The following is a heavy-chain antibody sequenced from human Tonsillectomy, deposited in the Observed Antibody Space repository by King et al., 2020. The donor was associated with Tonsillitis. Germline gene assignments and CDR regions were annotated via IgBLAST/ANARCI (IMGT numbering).Heavy chain of an antibody. CDR3: AREEMDVWGSYRTLDY. CDR2: ISSSSYI. D-gene: IGHD3-16*02. CDR1: GFTFSSYS. V-gene: IGHV3-21*01. Sequence: VQLVESGGGLVKPGGSLRLSCAASGFTFSSYSMNWVRQAPGKGLEWVSSISSSSYIYYADSVKGRFTISRDNAKNSLYLQMNSLRAEDTAVYYCAREEMDVWGSYRTLDYWGQGTLVTVSS. J-gene: IGHJ4*02.